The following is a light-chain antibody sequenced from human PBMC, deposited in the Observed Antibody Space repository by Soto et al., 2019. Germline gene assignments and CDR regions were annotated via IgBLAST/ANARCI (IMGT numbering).Light chain of an antibody. V-gene: IGKV3-11*01. CDR3: QQSYSTWT. CDR1: QSVSSY. J-gene: IGKJ1*01. CDR2: DAS. Sequence: EIVLTQSPATLSLSPGERATLSCRASQSVSSYLAWYQQKPGQAPRLLINDASNRATGIPARFSGSGSGTEFTLTISSLQPEDFATYYCQQSYSTWTFGHGTKVDI.